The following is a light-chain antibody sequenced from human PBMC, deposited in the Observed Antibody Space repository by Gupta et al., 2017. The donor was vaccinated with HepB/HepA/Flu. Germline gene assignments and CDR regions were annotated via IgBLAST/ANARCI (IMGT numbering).Light chain of an antibody. Sequence: QSVLTQPPSVSGAPGQRVTISCTGSSSNIGAGYDVHWYQQLPGTDPKLLSYGNSNRPSGVPDRFSGSKAGTSASLAITGLQAEDEADDYCQSYDSSLSGWVFGTGTKVTVI. V-gene: IGLV1-40*01. CDR1: SSNIGAGYD. CDR2: GNS. CDR3: QSYDSSLSGWV. J-gene: IGLJ1*01.